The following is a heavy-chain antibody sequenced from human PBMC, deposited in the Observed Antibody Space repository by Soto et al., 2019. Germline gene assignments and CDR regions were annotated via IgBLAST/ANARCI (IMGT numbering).Heavy chain of an antibody. V-gene: IGHV1-18*01. J-gene: IGHJ4*02. CDR3: ARVGMGAGGFDY. CDR2: ISAYNGHT. Sequence: QVQLVQCGSEVKKPGASVKVSCKASGYTFTSYGISWVRQAPGQGLDWMGWISAYNGHTNYAQKLQGRVTMATDTSTSTAYRELSSLRSDDTAVYYCARVGMGAGGFDYWGQGTLVTVSS. D-gene: IGHD1-26*01. CDR1: GYTFTSYG.